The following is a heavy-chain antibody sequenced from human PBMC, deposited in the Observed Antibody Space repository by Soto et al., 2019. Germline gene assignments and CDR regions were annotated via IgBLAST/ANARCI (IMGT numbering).Heavy chain of an antibody. Sequence: QVQLVQSGAEVKKPGSSVKVSCKASGGTFSSYAISWVRQAPGQGLEWMGGIIPIFGTANYAQKFQGRVTITADESTSTADMELSSLRAEDTAVYYCAREWGIVLVPAAMPNWFDPWGQGTLVTVSS. J-gene: IGHJ5*02. CDR1: GGTFSSYA. D-gene: IGHD2-2*01. CDR3: AREWGIVLVPAAMPNWFDP. CDR2: IIPIFGTA. V-gene: IGHV1-69*12.